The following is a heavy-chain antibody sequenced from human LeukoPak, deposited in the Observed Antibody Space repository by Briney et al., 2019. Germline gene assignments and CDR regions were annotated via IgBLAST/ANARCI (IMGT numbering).Heavy chain of an antibody. V-gene: IGHV3-30*18. D-gene: IGHD5-18*01. Sequence: GGSLRLSCAASGFTFSSYGMHRVRQAPGKGLEWVAVISYDGSNKYYADSVKGRFTISRDNSKNTLYLQMNSLRAEDTAVYYCAKLDTAMAIDYWGQGTLVTVSS. CDR1: GFTFSSYG. CDR3: AKLDTAMAIDY. J-gene: IGHJ4*02. CDR2: ISYDGSNK.